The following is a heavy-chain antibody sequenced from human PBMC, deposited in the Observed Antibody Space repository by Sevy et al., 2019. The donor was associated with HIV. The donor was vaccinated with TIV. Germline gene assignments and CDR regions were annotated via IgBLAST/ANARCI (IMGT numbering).Heavy chain of an antibody. CDR3: AKGQGYDYIYSNERSEYYFDY. J-gene: IGHJ4*02. V-gene: IGHV3-30*18. D-gene: IGHD3-16*01. CDR1: RFTFSTYD. CDR2: ISHDGSYQ. Sequence: GGSLRLSCAASRFTFSTYDIHWVRQAPGKGLEWVAVISHDGSYQCYTDSVKGRLTISRDDSKNKAYVQMNSLRVDDAGVYDCAKGQGYDYIYSNERSEYYFDYWGQGTLVTVSS.